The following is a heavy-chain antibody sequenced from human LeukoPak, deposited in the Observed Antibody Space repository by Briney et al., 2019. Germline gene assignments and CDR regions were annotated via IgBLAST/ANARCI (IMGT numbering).Heavy chain of an antibody. CDR1: GFTFSSYA. Sequence: GGSLRLSCAASGFTFSSYAMHWVRQAPGKGLEWVAVISYDGSNKYYADSVKGRFTISRDNSKNTLYLQMKSLRAEDTAVYYCARMSTGWSTDYYYYMDVWGKGTTVTVSS. CDR2: ISYDGSNK. CDR3: ARMSTGWSTDYYYYMDV. V-gene: IGHV3-30*04. J-gene: IGHJ6*03. D-gene: IGHD2-15*01.